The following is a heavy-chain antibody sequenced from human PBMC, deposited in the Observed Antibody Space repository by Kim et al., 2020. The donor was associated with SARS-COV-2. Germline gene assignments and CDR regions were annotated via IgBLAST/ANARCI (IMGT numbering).Heavy chain of an antibody. CDR3: ARTRFLEWLPGEHGYFDY. CDR1: GFTFSSYA. CDR2: ISGSGGST. V-gene: IGHV3-23*01. J-gene: IGHJ4*02. D-gene: IGHD3-3*01. Sequence: GGSLRLSCAASGFTFSSYAMSWVRQAPGKGLEWVSAISGSGGSTYYADSVKGRFTISRDNSKNTLYLQMNSLRAEDTAVYYCARTRFLEWLPGEHGYFDYWGQGTLVAVSS.